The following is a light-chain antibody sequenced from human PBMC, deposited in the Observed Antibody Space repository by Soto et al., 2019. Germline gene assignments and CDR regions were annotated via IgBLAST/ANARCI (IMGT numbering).Light chain of an antibody. V-gene: IGKV3-20*01. CDR2: GAS. Sequence: EIALTQSPGTLSLSPGERATLSCRARQSVSSSYLAWYQQKPGQAPRLLIYGASSRATGIPDRFSGSGSGTDFTLTISRLEPEDFAVYYCQQYGSSPGYTFGQGTKLEIK. CDR1: QSVSSSY. J-gene: IGKJ2*01. CDR3: QQYGSSPGYT.